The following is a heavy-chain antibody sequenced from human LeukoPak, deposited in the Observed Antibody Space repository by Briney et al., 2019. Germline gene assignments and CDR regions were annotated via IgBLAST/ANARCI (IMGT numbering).Heavy chain of an antibody. J-gene: IGHJ4*01. D-gene: IGHD6-6*01. Sequence: GGSLRLSCAASGFTVSSKYMSWIRQAPGKGLEWVSYISSSGSTIYYADSVKGRFTISRDNAKNSLYLQMNSLRAEDTAVYYCAREYSSSADYWGQGTLVTVSS. CDR3: AREYSSSADY. V-gene: IGHV3-11*01. CDR2: ISSSGSTI. CDR1: GFTVSSKY.